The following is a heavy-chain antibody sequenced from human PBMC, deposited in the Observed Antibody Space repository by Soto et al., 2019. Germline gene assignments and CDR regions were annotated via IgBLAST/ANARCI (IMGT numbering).Heavy chain of an antibody. Sequence: QVQLVESGGDLVKPGGSLRLSCAASGFTSSDYYMSWIRQAPGKGLEWGSYISSSGRTIYYTDSVKGRFTSSRDNAKNSLYRQMNRLRAEYTGVYYCARSLGMGGDGYNWGQGTLVTVSS. V-gene: IGHV3-11*01. CDR1: GFTSSDYY. CDR3: ARSLGMGGDGYN. J-gene: IGHJ4*02. D-gene: IGHD3-16*01. CDR2: ISSSGRTI.